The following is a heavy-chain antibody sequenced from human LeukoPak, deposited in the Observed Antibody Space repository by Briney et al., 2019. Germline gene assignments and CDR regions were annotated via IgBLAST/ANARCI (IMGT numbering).Heavy chain of an antibody. Sequence: GGSLRLSCAASGFTFSDYYMSWIRQAPGKGLEWVSYISSSGSTIYYADSVKGRFTISRDNAKNSLYLQMNSLRAEDTAVYYCAKSGYRDSSGYYYPLCPDYWGQGTLVTVSS. CDR2: ISSSGSTI. D-gene: IGHD3-22*01. V-gene: IGHV3-11*01. CDR1: GFTFSDYY. J-gene: IGHJ4*02. CDR3: AKSGYRDSSGYYYPLCPDY.